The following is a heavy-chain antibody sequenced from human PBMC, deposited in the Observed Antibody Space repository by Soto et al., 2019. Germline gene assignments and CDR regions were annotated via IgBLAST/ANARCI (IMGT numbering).Heavy chain of an antibody. CDR1: GGSISSGDDF. V-gene: IGHV4-31*03. J-gene: IGHJ4*02. CDR2: ISHTGNT. CDR3: ATREGGELSFDS. D-gene: IGHD3-16*02. Sequence: QVQLQESGPGLVKPSETLSLTCTVSGGSISSGDDFWTWIRQHPGKGLEWIGYISHTGNTYYNPPLKSRVTMSLDTSKNQFSLNLSSVTAADTAVYFCATREGGELSFDSWGRGTLVTVSS.